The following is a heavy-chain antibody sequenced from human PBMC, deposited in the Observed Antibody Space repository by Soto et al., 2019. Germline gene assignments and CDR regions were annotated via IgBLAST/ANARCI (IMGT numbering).Heavy chain of an antibody. V-gene: IGHV3-30-3*01. J-gene: IGHJ6*02. CDR3: ARALDLELTTANYYYYGMDV. CDR2: ISYDGSNK. Sequence: HWVRQAPGKGLEWVAVISYDGSNKYYADSVKGRFTISRDNSKNTLYLQMNSLRAEDTAVYYCARALDLELTTANYYYYGMDVWGQGTTVTVSS. D-gene: IGHD1-7*01.